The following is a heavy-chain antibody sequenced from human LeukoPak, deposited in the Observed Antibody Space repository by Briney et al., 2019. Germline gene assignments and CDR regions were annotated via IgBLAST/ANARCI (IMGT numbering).Heavy chain of an antibody. CDR1: GDSISNRNYY. CDR3: ARDVVKGDSGGY. CDR2: MYYSGNT. J-gene: IGHJ4*02. Sequence: SETLSLTCTVSGDSISNRNYYWGWIRQPPGKGLEWIGSMYYSGNTFYNPSLKSRVAISVDSSKNQFSLRLSSVTAADTAVYYCARDVVKGDSGGYWGQGTLVTVSS. V-gene: IGHV4-39*07. D-gene: IGHD2-15*01.